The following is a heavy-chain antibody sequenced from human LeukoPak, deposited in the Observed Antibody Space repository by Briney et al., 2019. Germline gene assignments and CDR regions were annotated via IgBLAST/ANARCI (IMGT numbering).Heavy chain of an antibody. CDR1: GFTFSSYA. V-gene: IGHV3-30-3*01. D-gene: IGHD1-26*01. CDR3: ARVGGLRPAQYYFDY. CDR2: ISYDGSNK. J-gene: IGHJ4*02. Sequence: GGSLRLSCAASGFTFSSYAMHWVRQAPGKGLEWVAVISYDGSNKYYADSVKGRFTISRDNSKNTLYLQMNSLRAEDTAVYYCARVGGLRPAQYYFDYWGQGTLVTVSS.